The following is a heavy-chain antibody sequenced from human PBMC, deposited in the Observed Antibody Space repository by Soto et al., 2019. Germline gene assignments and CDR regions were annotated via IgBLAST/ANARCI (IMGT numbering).Heavy chain of an antibody. D-gene: IGHD6-6*01. CDR3: AKGSASARPYYFDC. Sequence: GGSLRLSCAASGFTFSSDVMSWVRQAPGKGLEWVSAITGGSDSTHYADSVQGRFTVSRDNSKNTLYLQMNSLRAEDTAVYYCAKGSASARPYYFDCWGRGTLVTVSS. CDR2: ITGGSDST. V-gene: IGHV3-23*01. J-gene: IGHJ4*02. CDR1: GFTFSSDV.